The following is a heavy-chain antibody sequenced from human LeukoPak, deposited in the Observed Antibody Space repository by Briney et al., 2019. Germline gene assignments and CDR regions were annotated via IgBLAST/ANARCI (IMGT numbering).Heavy chain of an antibody. V-gene: IGHV3-66*01. J-gene: IGHJ4*02. CDR2: IYSDGST. CDR1: GFTVSSNY. CDR3: AKAPVATAAYYFDY. D-gene: IGHD1-26*01. Sequence: GGSLRLSCAASGFTVSSNYMSWVRQAPGKGLEWVSIIYSDGSTYYADSVKGRFTISRDNSKNTLYLQMNSLRAEDTAVYYCAKAPVATAAYYFDYWGQGTLVTVSS.